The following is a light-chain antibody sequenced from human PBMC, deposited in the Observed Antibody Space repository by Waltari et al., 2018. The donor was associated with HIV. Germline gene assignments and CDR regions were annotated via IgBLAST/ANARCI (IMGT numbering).Light chain of an antibody. CDR3: QQFNGYPHT. CDR1: QGISSS. Sequence: AIHLTQSPSSLSASVGDRVTITCRTSQGISSSLAWYQQKPGKAPTLLIYHASTVESGVPSRFSGSGSGTDFTLTISSLQPEDSATYYCQQFNGYPHTFGQGTRLEIK. J-gene: IGKJ5*01. CDR2: HAS. V-gene: IGKV1-13*02.